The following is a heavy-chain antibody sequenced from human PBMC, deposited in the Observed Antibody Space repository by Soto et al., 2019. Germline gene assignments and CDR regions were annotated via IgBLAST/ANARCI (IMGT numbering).Heavy chain of an antibody. V-gene: IGHV4-59*01. CDR3: ARGVGYYDSSGYYSFDY. CDR1: GGSISSYY. J-gene: IGHJ4*02. Sequence: KASETVSLTCTVSGGSISSYYWSWIRQPPGKGLEWIGYIYYSGGTNYNPSLKSRVTISVDTSKNQFSLKLSSVTAADTAVYYCARGVGYYDSSGYYSFDYWGQGTLVTVSS. D-gene: IGHD3-22*01. CDR2: IYYSGGT.